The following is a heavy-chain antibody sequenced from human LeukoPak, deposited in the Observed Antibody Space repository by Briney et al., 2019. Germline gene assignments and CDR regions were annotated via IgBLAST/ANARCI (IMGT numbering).Heavy chain of an antibody. CDR1: GFTFSGYW. Sequence: GGSLRLSCAASGFTFSGYWMHWVRQVPEKGLVLVSRIDNGGSGTTYADSVKGRFTVSRDNSKNTLYLQMNSLRAEDTAVYYCANLPHYYGSGSYYNVDYWGQGTPVTVSS. J-gene: IGHJ4*02. CDR2: IDNGGSGT. D-gene: IGHD3-10*01. CDR3: ANLPHYYGSGSYYNVDY. V-gene: IGHV3-74*01.